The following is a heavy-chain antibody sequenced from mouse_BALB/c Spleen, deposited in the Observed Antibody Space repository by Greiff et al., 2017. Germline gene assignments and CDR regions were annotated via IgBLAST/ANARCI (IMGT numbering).Heavy chain of an antibody. CDR2: ISSGGSYT. D-gene: IGHD2-1*01. CDR1: GFTFSSYG. CDR3: ARQGNHEAMDY. V-gene: IGHV5-6*02. Sequence: EVMLVESGGDLVKPGGSLKLSCAASGFTFSSYGMSWVRQTPDKRLEWVATISSGGSYTYYPDSVKGRFTISRDNAKNTLYLQMSSLKSEDTAMYYCARQGNHEAMDYWGQGTSVTVSS. J-gene: IGHJ4*01.